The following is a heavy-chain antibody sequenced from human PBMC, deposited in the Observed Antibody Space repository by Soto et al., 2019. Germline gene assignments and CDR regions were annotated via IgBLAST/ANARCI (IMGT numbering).Heavy chain of an antibody. J-gene: IGHJ6*02. V-gene: IGHV1-18*01. D-gene: IGHD2-2*02. Sequence: ASVKVSCKASGYTFTSYGISWVRQAPGQGLEWMGWISAYNGNTNYAQKLQGRVTMTTDTSTSTAYMELRSLRSDDTAVYYCATLYGYIQSYYYGMDVWGQGTTVTVSS. CDR3: ATLYGYIQSYYYGMDV. CDR2: ISAYNGNT. CDR1: GYTFTSYG.